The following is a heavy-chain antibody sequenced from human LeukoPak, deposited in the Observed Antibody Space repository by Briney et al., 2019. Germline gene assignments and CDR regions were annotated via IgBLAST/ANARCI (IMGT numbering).Heavy chain of an antibody. J-gene: IGHJ4*01. CDR3: AKGIYSCGWSYFDY. D-gene: IGHD6-19*01. V-gene: IGHV3-23*01. CDR1: GFTFSNSA. Sequence: GGSLRLSCAASGFTFSNSAMSWVRQAPGKGLEWVSTLSGSGITTYYADSVTGRFTISRDDSKNTLYLQMNSLRAEDTAVYYCAKGIYSCGWSYFDYWGHGTLVTVSS. CDR2: LSGSGITT.